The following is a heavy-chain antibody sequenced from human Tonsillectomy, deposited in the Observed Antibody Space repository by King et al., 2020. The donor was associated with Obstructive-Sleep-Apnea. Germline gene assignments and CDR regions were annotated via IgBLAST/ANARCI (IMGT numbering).Heavy chain of an antibody. CDR1: GFTFSSYG. J-gene: IGHJ5*02. CDR2: IWYDGSKK. V-gene: IGHV3-33*01. Sequence: QLVQSGGGVVQPGKSLRLSCAASGFTFSSYGMHWVRQAPGKGLEWVAVIWYDGSKKYYADSVQVRFTISRDNSKNTLYLQMNSLRAEDTAVYYCARAHAGNWFDPWGQGTLVTVSS. CDR3: ARAHAGNWFDP.